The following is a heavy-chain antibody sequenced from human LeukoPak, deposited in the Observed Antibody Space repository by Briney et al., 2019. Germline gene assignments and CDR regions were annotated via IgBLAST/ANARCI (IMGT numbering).Heavy chain of an antibody. CDR3: AKDIGRQRLALDY. D-gene: IGHD6-25*01. CDR2: ISYDGSNK. CDR1: GFTFSSYG. Sequence: GGSLRLSCAASGFTFSSYGMHWVRQAPGKGLEWVAVISYDGSNKYYADSVKGRFTISRDNSKNTLYLQMNSLRAEDTAVYYCAKDIGRQRLALDYWGQGTLVTVSS. V-gene: IGHV3-30*18. J-gene: IGHJ4*02.